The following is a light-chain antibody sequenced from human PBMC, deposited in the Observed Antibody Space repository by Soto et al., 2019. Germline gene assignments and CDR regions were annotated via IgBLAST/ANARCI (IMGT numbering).Light chain of an antibody. CDR3: LQFKKWPWT. CDR2: GAS. J-gene: IGKJ1*01. V-gene: IGKV3-15*01. CDR1: QSFSSN. Sequence: EIVLTHSLATLCVCRWEGGALXLRSSQSFSSNLAWFQQRPGQAPRLLIYGASTRATGIPARFSGSGSGTEFALTISSLQSEDSAVYYCLQFKKWPWTFGQGTKVDI.